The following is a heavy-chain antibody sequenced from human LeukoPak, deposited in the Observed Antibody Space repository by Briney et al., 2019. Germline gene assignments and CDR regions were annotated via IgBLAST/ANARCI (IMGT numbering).Heavy chain of an antibody. CDR2: TSYSGTT. CDR3: ARTPSNWFDP. V-gene: IGHV4-39*01. J-gene: IGHJ5*02. Sequence: PSETLSLTCTVSGGSISSARYYWGWFRQPPGKGPEWIGSTSYSGTTYYNPSLRSRVTISADTSENQFSLRLSSVTAADTAVYYCARTPSNWFDPWGQGTLVTVSS. CDR1: GGSISSARYY.